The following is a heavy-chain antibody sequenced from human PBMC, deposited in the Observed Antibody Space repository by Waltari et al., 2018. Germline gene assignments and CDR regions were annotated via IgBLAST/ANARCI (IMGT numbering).Heavy chain of an antibody. CDR1: GGSISSSY. CDR2: LDTSGSI. V-gene: IGHV4-4*07. D-gene: IGHD2-2*01. Sequence: QVQLQESCPGLVKPSETLSLTCTVSGGSISSSYWTWIRQPAGKGLEWIGRLDTSGSINYNPTLKSRVTMSVDTSKNQFSLKLSSVTAADTAVYYCARGTVVPNSYYYYIDVWGRGTTVTISS. J-gene: IGHJ6*03. CDR3: ARGTVVPNSYYYYIDV.